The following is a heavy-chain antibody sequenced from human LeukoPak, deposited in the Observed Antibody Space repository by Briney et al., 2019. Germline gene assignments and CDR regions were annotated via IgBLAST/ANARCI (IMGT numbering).Heavy chain of an antibody. CDR3: ARSGSYYDSSGYYFDY. CDR2: IKHVGSEK. J-gene: IGHJ4*02. Sequence: GGSLRLSCAASGFTFSTYWMSWVRPAPRKGLEWVANIKHVGSEKYYVDPVKGRFTISRDNARNSLYLQMNSLRAEDTAVYYCARSGSYYDSSGYYFDYWGQGALVTVSS. D-gene: IGHD3-22*01. CDR1: GFTFSTYW. V-gene: IGHV3-7*01.